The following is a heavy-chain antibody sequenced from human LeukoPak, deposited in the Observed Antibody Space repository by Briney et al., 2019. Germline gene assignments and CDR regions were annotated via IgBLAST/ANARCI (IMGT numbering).Heavy chain of an antibody. V-gene: IGHV1-3*01. CDR1: GYTFTSYA. CDR3: ARGKWYYYDSSGSYYFDY. CDR2: INAGNGNT. J-gene: IGHJ4*02. D-gene: IGHD3-22*01. Sequence: GASVKVSCKASGYTFTSYAMHWVRQAPGQRLEWMGWINAGNGNTKYSQKFQGRVTITRDTSASTAYMELSSLRSEDTAVYYCARGKWYYYDSSGSYYFDYWGQGTLVTVSS.